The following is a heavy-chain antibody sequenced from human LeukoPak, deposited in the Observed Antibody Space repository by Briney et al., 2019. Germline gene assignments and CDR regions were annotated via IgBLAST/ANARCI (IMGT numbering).Heavy chain of an antibody. Sequence: SESLSLTCAVYGGSFSGYYWSWNRQPPGKGLEWIGEINHSGSTNYNPSLKSRVPISVDTSKNQFSLKLRSVTAADTAVYYCARGLSDGGSGSHPNYSGQGTLVTVSS. D-gene: IGHD1-26*01. CDR3: ARGLSDGGSGSHPNY. J-gene: IGHJ4*02. CDR1: GGSFSGYY. CDR2: INHSGST. V-gene: IGHV4-34*01.